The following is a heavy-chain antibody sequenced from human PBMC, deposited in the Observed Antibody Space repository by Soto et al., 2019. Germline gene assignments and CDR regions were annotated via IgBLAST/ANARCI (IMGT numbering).Heavy chain of an antibody. CDR1: GFTFSSYG. CDR2: ISYDGSKK. Sequence: GGSLRLSCAASGFTFSSYGMHWVRQAPGKGLEWVAVISYDGSKKYYADSVKGRFTIFRDNPKNTLDLQMNSLRAEDTAVYYCAKADSSGYYGFDYSGQGAPVTVS. D-gene: IGHD3-22*01. J-gene: IGHJ4*02. V-gene: IGHV3-30*18. CDR3: AKADSSGYYGFDY.